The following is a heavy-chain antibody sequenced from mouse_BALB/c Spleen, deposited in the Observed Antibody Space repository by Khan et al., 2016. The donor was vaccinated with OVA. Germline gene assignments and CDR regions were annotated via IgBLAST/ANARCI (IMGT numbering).Heavy chain of an antibody. CDR3: ARADYGEFAH. Sequence: QVQLQQSGPELVKPGASVKMSCKASGYTFTDFLISWLKQRPGQGLEWIGEIYPGSGYIYYNEKFKGKAILTSDNSSNTAYMQLSSLTSEDSAFYFCARADYGEFAHWGQGTLVTVSA. CDR2: IYPGSGYI. J-gene: IGHJ3*01. CDR1: GYTFTDFL. V-gene: IGHV1-77*01. D-gene: IGHD1-1*01.